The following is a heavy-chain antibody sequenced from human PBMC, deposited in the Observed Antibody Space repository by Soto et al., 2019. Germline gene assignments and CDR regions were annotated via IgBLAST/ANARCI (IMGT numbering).Heavy chain of an antibody. CDR3: ARDHTTPPNWVYDY. CDR1: GFTFSSYW. Sequence: GGSLRLSCAASGFTFSSYWMHWVRQAPGKGLVWVSRINSDGSRTIYADSVKGRFTISRDNAKNTLYLQMNSLRAEDTAVYYCARDHTTPPNWVYDYWGQGTLVTVSS. D-gene: IGHD1-1*01. V-gene: IGHV3-74*01. CDR2: INSDGSRT. J-gene: IGHJ4*02.